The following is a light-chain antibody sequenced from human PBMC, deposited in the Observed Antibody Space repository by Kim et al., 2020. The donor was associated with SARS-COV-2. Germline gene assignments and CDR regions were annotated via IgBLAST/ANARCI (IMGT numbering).Light chain of an antibody. CDR2: EDK. V-gene: IGLV6-57*01. Sequence: NFMLTQPHSVSESPGKTVTISCTRSSDSIASNYVQWYQQRPGSSPTTVIYEDKQRPSGVPDRFSGSIDSSSNSASLTISGLKTEDEADYYCQSYDSNNQVFGGGTQLTVL. CDR1: SDSIASNY. J-gene: IGLJ3*02. CDR3: QSYDSNNQV.